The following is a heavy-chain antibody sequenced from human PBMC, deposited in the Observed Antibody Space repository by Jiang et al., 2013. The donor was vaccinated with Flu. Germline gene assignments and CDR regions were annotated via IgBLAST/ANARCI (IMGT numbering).Heavy chain of an antibody. CDR1: GGSISSSNW. D-gene: IGHD3/OR15-3a*01. CDR2: IYHSGST. Sequence: TLSLTCAVSGGSISSSNWWSWVRQPPGKGLEWIGEIYHSGSTNYNRPPTSRVTISVDKSKNQFSLKLSSVTAADTAVYYCARGVGPTCFDYWGQGTLVTVSS. V-gene: IGHV4-4*02. CDR3: ARGVGPTCFDY. J-gene: IGHJ4*02.